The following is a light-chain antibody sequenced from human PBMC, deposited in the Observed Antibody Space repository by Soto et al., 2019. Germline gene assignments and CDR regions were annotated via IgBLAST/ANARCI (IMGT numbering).Light chain of an antibody. J-gene: IGLJ1*01. CDR3: AAWDDSLNGPNYV. V-gene: IGLV1-44*01. CDR1: SSNIGSNT. Sequence: HSALTQPPSASGTPGQRVTISCSGSSSNIGSNTVNWYQQLPGTAPKLLIYSNNQRPSGVPDRFSGSKSGTSASLAISGLQSEDEADYYCAAWDDSLNGPNYVFGTGTKVTVL. CDR2: SNN.